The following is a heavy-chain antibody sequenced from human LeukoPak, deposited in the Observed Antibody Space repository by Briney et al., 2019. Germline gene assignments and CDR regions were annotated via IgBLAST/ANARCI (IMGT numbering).Heavy chain of an antibody. J-gene: IGHJ2*01. V-gene: IGHV1-69*05. CDR3: ARDKPHYYGSGYLSWYFDL. CDR1: GGTFSSYA. CDR2: IIPIFGTA. D-gene: IGHD3-10*01. Sequence: SVKVSCKASGGTFSSYAISWVRQAPGQGLEWMGGIIPIFGTANYAQKFQGRVTITTDESTSTAYMELSSLRSEDTAVYYCARDKPHYYGSGYLSWYFDLWGRGTLVTVSS.